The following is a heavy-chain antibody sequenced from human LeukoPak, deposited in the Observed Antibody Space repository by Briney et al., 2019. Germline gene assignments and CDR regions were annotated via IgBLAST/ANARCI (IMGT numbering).Heavy chain of an antibody. V-gene: IGHV3-23*01. CDR3: AKQGYSYGYLYQDFDY. Sequence: PGGSLRLSCAASGFTFSSYAMSWVRQAPGKGLEWVSAISGSGGSTYYADSVKGRFTISRDNSKNTLYLQMNSLRAEDTAVYYCAKQGYSYGYLYQDFDYWGQGTLVTVSS. CDR2: ISGSGGST. J-gene: IGHJ4*02. CDR1: GFTFSSYA. D-gene: IGHD5-18*01.